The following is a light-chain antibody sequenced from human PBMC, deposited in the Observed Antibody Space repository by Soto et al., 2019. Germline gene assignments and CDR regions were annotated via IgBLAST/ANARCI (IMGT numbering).Light chain of an antibody. CDR2: GAS. Sequence: EIVLTQSPGTLSXSXGXXXTXXXRASQSVSNNYLAWYQQKPGQAPRLLIYGASNRATGIPDRFSGSGSGTDFTLTISRLEPEDFATYYCQQYNSYSWTFGQGTKVDIK. V-gene: IGKV3-20*01. J-gene: IGKJ1*01. CDR1: QSVSNNY. CDR3: QQYNSYSWT.